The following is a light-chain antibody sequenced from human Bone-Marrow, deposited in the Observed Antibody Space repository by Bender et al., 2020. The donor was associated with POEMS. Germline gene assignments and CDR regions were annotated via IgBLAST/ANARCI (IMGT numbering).Light chain of an antibody. V-gene: IGLV2-11*01. J-gene: IGLJ3*02. Sequence: QSALTQPRSVSGSPGQSVTISCTGISSDVRPYTYVSWYQHHPGKAPKLMIYDVTQRPSGVPDRFSASRSGTAASLIISGLQAEDEADYYCCSFAGFSDVMFGGGTKLTVL. CDR1: SSDVRPYTY. CDR2: DVT. CDR3: CSFAGFSDVM.